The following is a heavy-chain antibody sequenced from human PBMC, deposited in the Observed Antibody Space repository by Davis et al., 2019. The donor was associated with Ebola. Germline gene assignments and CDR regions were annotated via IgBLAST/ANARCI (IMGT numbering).Heavy chain of an antibody. CDR1: GFTFSSYA. CDR3: ARAAAGTWDFDY. J-gene: IGHJ4*02. D-gene: IGHD6-13*01. CDR2: ISSRDGTT. Sequence: PGGSLRLSCAASGFTFSSYAMTWVRQVPGKGLEWVSDISSRDGTTYYADSVKGRFTISRDNSKNTLYLQMNSLRAEDTAVYYCARAAAGTWDFDYWGQGTLVTVSS. V-gene: IGHV3-23*01.